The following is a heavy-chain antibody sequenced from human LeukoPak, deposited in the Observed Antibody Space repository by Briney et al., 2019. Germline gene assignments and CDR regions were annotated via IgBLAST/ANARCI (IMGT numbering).Heavy chain of an antibody. Sequence: ASVKVSCKASGYTFTSYDINWVRQATGQGLEWMGWMNPNSGNTGYAQKFQGRVTITADESTSTAYMELSSLRPEDTAVYYCARRYGSWFDPWGQGTLVTVSS. J-gene: IGHJ5*02. V-gene: IGHV1-8*03. CDR3: ARRYGSWFDP. CDR2: MNPNSGNT. CDR1: GYTFTSYD. D-gene: IGHD4-17*01.